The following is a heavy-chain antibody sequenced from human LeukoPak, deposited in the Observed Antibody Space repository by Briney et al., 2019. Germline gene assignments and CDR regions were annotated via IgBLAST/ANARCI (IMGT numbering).Heavy chain of an antibody. Sequence: SETLSLTCIVSGGSITNYYWSWIRQPPGKRLEWIGYIYYTGTTNHNPSLKSRVTISVDTSKNQFSLKLSSVTAADRAVYYCAGSFAAGTMTIAFNVWSQGTMVTVSS. CDR3: AGSFAAGTMTIAFNV. CDR2: IYYTGTT. J-gene: IGHJ3*01. D-gene: IGHD1/OR15-1a*01. CDR1: GGSITNYY. V-gene: IGHV4-59*12.